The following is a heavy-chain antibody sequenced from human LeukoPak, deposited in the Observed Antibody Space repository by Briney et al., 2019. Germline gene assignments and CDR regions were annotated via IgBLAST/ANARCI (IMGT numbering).Heavy chain of an antibody. CDR2: IYYSGST. CDR3: AREGVNYYDSSGYYAVY. J-gene: IGHJ4*02. CDR1: GGSISSGGYY. Sequence: SQTLSLTCTVSGGSISSGGYYWSWIRQHPGKGLEWIRYIYYSGSTYYNPSLKSRVTISVDTSKNQLSLKLSSVTAADTAVYYCAREGVNYYDSSGYYAVYWGQGTLVTVSS. V-gene: IGHV4-31*03. D-gene: IGHD3-22*01.